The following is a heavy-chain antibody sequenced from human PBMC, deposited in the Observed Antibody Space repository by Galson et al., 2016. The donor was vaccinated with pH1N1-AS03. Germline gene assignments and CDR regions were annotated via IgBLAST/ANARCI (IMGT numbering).Heavy chain of an antibody. V-gene: IGHV5-10-1*01. CDR1: GDSFTGYW. Sequence: QSGAEVKKPGESLRISCKASGDSFTGYWINWVRQMPGKGLEWMGRIDLSDSYTNYSPSFQGHVTISADKSIATAYLQRNSLKASETAVYYCASYGSGSSPFDYWGQGTLVTVSS. D-gene: IGHD3-10*01. CDR3: ASYGSGSSPFDY. J-gene: IGHJ4*02. CDR2: IDLSDSYT.